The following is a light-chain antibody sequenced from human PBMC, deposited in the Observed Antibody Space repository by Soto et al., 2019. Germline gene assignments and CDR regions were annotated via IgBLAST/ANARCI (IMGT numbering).Light chain of an antibody. CDR3: QQSSTAPFT. Sequence: DIQMTQSPSSLSASVGDRVTITCRASQNINTYLNWYQQKPGKAPKLLIFEASSLQSGVPSRFSGSGSRTDFTLTISSLQPEDFATYYCQQSSTAPFTFGPGTKVDI. V-gene: IGKV1-39*01. CDR2: EAS. CDR1: QNINTY. J-gene: IGKJ3*01.